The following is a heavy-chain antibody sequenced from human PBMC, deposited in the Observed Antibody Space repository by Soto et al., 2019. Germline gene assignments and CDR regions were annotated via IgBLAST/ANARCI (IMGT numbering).Heavy chain of an antibody. V-gene: IGHV4-59*02. CDR3: ARAETSRIHFFDF. D-gene: IGHD6-6*01. CDR2: VYYSGST. Sequence: SETLSLTCTVTGDSVNSYYWSWMRQPPGKGLECMGYVYYSGSTNYNPSLKSRVTISVDTSKNQISLRLKSVTAADTAVYYCARAETSRIHFFDFWGQGCLVTVSS. J-gene: IGHJ4*02. CDR1: GDSVNSYY.